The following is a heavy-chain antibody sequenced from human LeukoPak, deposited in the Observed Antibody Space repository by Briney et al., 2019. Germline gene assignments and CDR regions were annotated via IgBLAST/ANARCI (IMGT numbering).Heavy chain of an antibody. CDR3: ARDQGYDFWSGYSAYDH. Sequence: SETLSLTCTVSGGSISNYYWSWIRQAPGRGLECIGYIYYTGSTKYNPSLKSRATISVDTSNNQLSLKLRSVTAADTAIYYCARDQGYDFWSGYSAYDHWGQGTLVTVSS. J-gene: IGHJ4*02. CDR2: IYYTGST. V-gene: IGHV4-59*01. D-gene: IGHD3-3*01. CDR1: GGSISNYY.